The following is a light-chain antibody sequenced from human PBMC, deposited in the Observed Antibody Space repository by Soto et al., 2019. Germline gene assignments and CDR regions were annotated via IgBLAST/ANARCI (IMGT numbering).Light chain of an antibody. CDR2: SNN. Sequence: QSVLTQPPSASGTPGQRVTISCSGSSSNIGSNTVNWYQQLPGTAPKLLIYSNNQRPSGVPDRFSGSKSGTSASLAISGRQSEDEADYYCAAWDDSLNGLWVFGGGTKVTVL. CDR1: SSNIGSNT. CDR3: AAWDDSLNGLWV. V-gene: IGLV1-44*01. J-gene: IGLJ3*02.